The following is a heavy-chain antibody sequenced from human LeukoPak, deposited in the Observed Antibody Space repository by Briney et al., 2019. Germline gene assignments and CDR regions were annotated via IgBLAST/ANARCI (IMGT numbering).Heavy chain of an antibody. D-gene: IGHD6-13*01. V-gene: IGHV1-2*02. Sequence: GASVKVSCKASGYTFTGYYMHWVRQAPGQGLEWMGWINPNSGGTNYAQKFQGRVTMTRDTSISTAYMELSRLRSDDTAVYYCAVAAAGTGDAFDIWGQGTMVTVSS. CDR2: INPNSGGT. J-gene: IGHJ3*02. CDR1: GYTFTGYY. CDR3: AVAAAGTGDAFDI.